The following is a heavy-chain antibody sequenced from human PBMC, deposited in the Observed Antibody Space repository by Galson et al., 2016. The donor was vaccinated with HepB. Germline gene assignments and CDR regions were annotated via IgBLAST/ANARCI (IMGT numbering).Heavy chain of an antibody. D-gene: IGHD6-19*01. J-gene: IGHJ4*02. CDR3: GKSQRRTSGWSRSAPDS. V-gene: IGHV4-34*01. CDR1: GGSFSGYY. CDR2: ITHTGSS. Sequence: ETLSLTCAVYGGSFSGYYWNWIRQPPGKGLEWIGEITHTGSSNYNPSLKSRVSISVDTSKTQFSLNLSSVTAADTAVYYCGKSQRRTSGWSRSAPDSWGQGTLVTVSS.